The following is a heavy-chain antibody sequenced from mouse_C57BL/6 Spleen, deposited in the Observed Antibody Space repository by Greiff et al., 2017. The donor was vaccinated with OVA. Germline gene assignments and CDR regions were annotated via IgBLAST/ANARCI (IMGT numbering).Heavy chain of an antibody. D-gene: IGHD3-1*01. CDR1: GFNIKDYY. CDR3: ARWASYRYLDG. V-gene: IGHV14-2*01. CDR2: IDPEAGET. J-gene: IGHJ1*03. Sequence: VQLQQSGAELVKPGASVKLSCTASGFNIKDYYMHWVKQRTEQGLEWIGRIDPEAGETKYAPKFQGKPTITAHTSSHTAYLQLSSLTTESTAVYYCARWASYRYLDGWGTGTTVTVSS.